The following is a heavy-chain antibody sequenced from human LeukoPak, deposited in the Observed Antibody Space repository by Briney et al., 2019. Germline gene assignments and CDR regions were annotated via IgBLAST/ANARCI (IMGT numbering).Heavy chain of an antibody. J-gene: IGHJ3*02. CDR3: ATPIPDCSGGSCYLTDAFDI. D-gene: IGHD2-15*01. Sequence: SETLSLTCTVSGGSISSYYWSWIRQPPGKGLEWIGYIYYSGGTNYNPSLKSRVTISVDTSKNQFSLKLSSVTAADTAVYYCATPIPDCSGGSCYLTDAFDIWGQGTMVTVSS. CDR1: GGSISSYY. V-gene: IGHV4-59*01. CDR2: IYYSGGT.